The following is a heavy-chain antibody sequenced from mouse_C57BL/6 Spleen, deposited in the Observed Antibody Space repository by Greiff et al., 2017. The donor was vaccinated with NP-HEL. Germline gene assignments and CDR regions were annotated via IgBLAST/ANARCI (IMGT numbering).Heavy chain of an antibody. D-gene: IGHD1-1*01. CDR3: TGGYYYGSSDY. V-gene: IGHV6-3*01. J-gene: IGHJ2*01. CDR2: IRLKSDNYAT. CDR1: GFTFSNYW. Sequence: EVMLVESGGGLVQPGGSMKLSCVASGFTFSNYWMNWVRQSPEKGLEWVAQIRLKSDNYATHYAVSVKGRFTISRDDSTSSVYLQMNNLRAEDTGIYYCTGGYYYGSSDYWGQGTTLTVSS.